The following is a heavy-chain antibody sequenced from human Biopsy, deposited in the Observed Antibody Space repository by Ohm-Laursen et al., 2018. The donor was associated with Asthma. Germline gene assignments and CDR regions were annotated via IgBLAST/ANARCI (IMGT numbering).Heavy chain of an antibody. CDR1: PGSFSGFF. V-gene: IGHV4-34*01. CDR3: ARGPELDV. Sequence: TLSLTCGVYPGSFSGFFWTWIRQSPGKGLEWIGETNERGVTDNNPSLKSRVIISIDTYWNRVSLKLTSVTAADTAVYYCARGPELDVWGQGTTVTVSS. J-gene: IGHJ6*02. CDR2: TNERGVT.